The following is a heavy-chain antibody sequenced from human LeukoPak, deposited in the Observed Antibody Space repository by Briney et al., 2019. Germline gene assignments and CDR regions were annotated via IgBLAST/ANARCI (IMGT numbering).Heavy chain of an antibody. V-gene: IGHV3-33*01. D-gene: IGHD3-3*01. CDR2: IWYDGSNE. Sequence: GGSLRLSCAASGFSLSNYAMHWVSQTPGKWLEWVAVIWYDGSNEYYSEFVKGRFAISRDTSRNTLYLQMNNVRAEDTAVYFCARDPGLRLDSWGQGTLVTVS. J-gene: IGHJ4*02. CDR1: GFSLSNYA. CDR3: ARDPGLRLDS.